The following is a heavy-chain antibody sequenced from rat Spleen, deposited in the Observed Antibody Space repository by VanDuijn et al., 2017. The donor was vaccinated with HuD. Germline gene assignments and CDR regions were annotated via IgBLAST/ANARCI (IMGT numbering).Heavy chain of an antibody. V-gene: IGHV2-13*01. CDR2: IWGDGST. D-gene: IGHD5-1*01. J-gene: IGHJ2*01. Sequence: QVQLKESGPGLVQPSQTLSLTCTVSGFSLTSYGVSWVRQPPGKGLEWMGGIWGDGSTNYNSALKSRLSISRDTSKSQVFLKMNSLQTGDTAIYFCTRSNWGPDYWGQGVMVTVSS. CDR3: TRSNWGPDY. CDR1: GFSLTSYG.